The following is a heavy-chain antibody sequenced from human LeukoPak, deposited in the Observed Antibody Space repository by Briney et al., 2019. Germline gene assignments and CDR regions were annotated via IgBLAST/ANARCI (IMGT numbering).Heavy chain of an antibody. V-gene: IGHV1-2*02. CDR2: ISPKSGVT. J-gene: IGHJ4*02. Sequence: ASVNVSCKASGYTFTGYYIHWVRQAPGQGLEWMGWISPKSGVTNYAQKFQGRVNMTRDTSISTAYMEVSRLTSDDTALFYCARAVGDYYETSVFQAYWGQGTLVSVSS. D-gene: IGHD3-22*01. CDR1: GYTFTGYY. CDR3: ARAVGDYYETSVFQAY.